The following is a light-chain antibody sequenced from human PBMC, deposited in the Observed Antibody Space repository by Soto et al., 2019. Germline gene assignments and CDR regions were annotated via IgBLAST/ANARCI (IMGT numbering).Light chain of an antibody. Sequence: QSVLTQPPSASGTPGQRVTISCSGSSSNIGSNFAYWYQQLPGTAPKLLIYRNDQRPSGVPDRFSGSKSGTSASLAISGLRSEDEAYYYCAAWDDSLSGVVFGGGTKLTVL. CDR1: SSNIGSNF. J-gene: IGLJ2*01. V-gene: IGLV1-47*01. CDR2: RND. CDR3: AAWDDSLSGVV.